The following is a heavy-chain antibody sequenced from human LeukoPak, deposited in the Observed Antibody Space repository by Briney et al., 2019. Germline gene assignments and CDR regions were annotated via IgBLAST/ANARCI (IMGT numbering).Heavy chain of an antibody. J-gene: IGHJ6*02. CDR2: MNPNSGNT. CDR3: ARNGAYGSGRRYYCGMDV. V-gene: IGHV1-8*01. Sequence: PLASVKVSCKASGYTFTSYDINWVRQATGQGLEWMGWMNPNSGNTGYAQKFQGRVTMTRNTSISTAYMELSSLRSEDTAVYYCARNGAYGSGRRYYCGMDVWGQGTTVTVSS. CDR1: GYTFTSYD. D-gene: IGHD3-10*01.